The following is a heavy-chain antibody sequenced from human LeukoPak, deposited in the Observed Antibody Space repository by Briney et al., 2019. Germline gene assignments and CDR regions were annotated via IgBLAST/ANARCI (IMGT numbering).Heavy chain of an antibody. CDR1: GFTFSSYW. V-gene: IGHV3-21*01. J-gene: IGHJ4*02. CDR2: ISSSSSYI. Sequence: GGSLRLSCAASGFTFSSYWMHWVRQAPGKGLEWVSSISSSSSYIYYADSVKGRFTISRDNAKNSLYLQMNSLRAEDTAVYYCAREIYYDSSGYFDYWGQGTLVTVSS. CDR3: AREIYYDSSGYFDY. D-gene: IGHD3-22*01.